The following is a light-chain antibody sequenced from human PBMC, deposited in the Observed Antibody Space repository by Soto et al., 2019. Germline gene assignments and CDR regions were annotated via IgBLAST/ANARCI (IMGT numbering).Light chain of an antibody. V-gene: IGKV3-11*01. J-gene: IGKJ5*01. CDR3: QQRNSWPPTFT. CDR2: DTS. Sequence: EIVLTQSPATLSLSPGERATLSCRASQSVGSFLAWYQQKPGQAPRLLIYDTSIRATGIPARFSGSGSGTDFTLNISSLEPEDFAVYYCQQRNSWPPTFTFGQGTRLEIK. CDR1: QSVGSF.